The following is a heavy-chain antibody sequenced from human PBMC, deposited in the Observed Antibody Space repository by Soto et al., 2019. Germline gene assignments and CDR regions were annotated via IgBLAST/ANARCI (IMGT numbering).Heavy chain of an antibody. CDR2: IYYSGST. V-gene: IGHV4-31*03. Sequence: SETLSLTCTVSGVSISSGGYYWSWIRQHPGKGLEWIGYIYYSGSTYYNPSLKSRVTISVDTSKNQFSLKLSSVTAADTAVYYCARGPRLLSLGNSDYWGQGTLVTVSS. CDR3: ARGPRLLSLGNSDY. D-gene: IGHD2-21*01. CDR1: GVSISSGGYY. J-gene: IGHJ4*02.